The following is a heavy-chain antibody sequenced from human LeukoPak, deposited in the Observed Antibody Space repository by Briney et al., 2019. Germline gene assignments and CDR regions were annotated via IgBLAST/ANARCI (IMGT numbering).Heavy chain of an antibody. J-gene: IGHJ6*02. CDR3: ASVGCSSTSCYDYYYYYYGMDV. CDR1: GFTLSSYA. V-gene: IGHV3-23*01. D-gene: IGHD2-2*01. CDR2: ISGSGGST. Sequence: GGSLRLSCAASGFTLSSYAMSWVRQAPGKGLEWVSAISGSGGSTYYADSVKGRFTISRDNSKNTLYLQMNSLRAEDTAVYYCASVGCSSTSCYDYYYYYYGMDVWGQGTTVTVSS.